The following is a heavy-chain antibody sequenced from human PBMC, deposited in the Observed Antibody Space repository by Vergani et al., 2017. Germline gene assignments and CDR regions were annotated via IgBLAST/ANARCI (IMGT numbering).Heavy chain of an antibody. V-gene: IGHV3-30*18. Sequence: QVQLVESGGGVVQPGRSLRLSCAASGFTFSSYGMHWVRQAPGKGLGWVAVISYDGSNKYYADSVKGRFTISRDNPKNTLYLQMNSLRAENTAVYYCAKDPYSSSYAVLVYYYYGMDVWGQGTTVTVSS. J-gene: IGHJ6*02. CDR2: ISYDGSNK. CDR1: GFTFSSYG. CDR3: AKDPYSSSYAVLVYYYYGMDV. D-gene: IGHD6-13*01.